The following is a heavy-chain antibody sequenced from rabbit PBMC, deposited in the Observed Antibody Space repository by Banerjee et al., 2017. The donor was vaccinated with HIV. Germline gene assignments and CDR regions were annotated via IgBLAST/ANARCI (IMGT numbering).Heavy chain of an antibody. CDR3: ARTYGNVENAYFNL. D-gene: IGHD6-1*01. J-gene: IGHJ4*01. Sequence: QEQLEESGGDLVKPEGSLTLTCTASGFSFSNKDVMCWVRQAPGKGLEWIACINTITGTAVYASWAKGRFTISKTSSTTVTLQMTSLTAADTATYFCARTYGNVENAYFNLWGPGTLVTVS. V-gene: IGHV1S45*01. CDR1: GFSFSNKDV. CDR2: INTITGTA.